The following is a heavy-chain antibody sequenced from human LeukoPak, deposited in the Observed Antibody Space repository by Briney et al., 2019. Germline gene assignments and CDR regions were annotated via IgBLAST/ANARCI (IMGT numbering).Heavy chain of an antibody. CDR2: IIPIFGTA. CDR1: GGTFGSYA. CDR3: ARVAVAGNYYYYYMDV. V-gene: IGHV1-69*05. J-gene: IGHJ6*03. D-gene: IGHD6-19*01. Sequence: SVKVSCKASGGTFGSYAISWVRQAPGQGLEWMGRIIPIFGTANYAQKFQGRVTITTDESTSTAYMELSSLRSEDTAVYYCARVAVAGNYYYYYMDVWGKGTTVTVSS.